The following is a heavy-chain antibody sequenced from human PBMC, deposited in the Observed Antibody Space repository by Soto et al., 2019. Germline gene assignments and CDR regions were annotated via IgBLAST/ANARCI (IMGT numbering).Heavy chain of an antibody. CDR1: GGSFSGYY. Sequence: SETLSLTCAVYGGSFSGYYWSWIRQPPRKGLEWIGEINHSGSTNYNPSLKSRVTISVDTSKNQFSLKLSSVTAADTAVYYCARGFRRITMVRGVHFDYWGQGTLVTVSS. CDR2: INHSGST. J-gene: IGHJ4*02. V-gene: IGHV4-34*01. D-gene: IGHD3-10*01. CDR3: ARGFRRITMVRGVHFDY.